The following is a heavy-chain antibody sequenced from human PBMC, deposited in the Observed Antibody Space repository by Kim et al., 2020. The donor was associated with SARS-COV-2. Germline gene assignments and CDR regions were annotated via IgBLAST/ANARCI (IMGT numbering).Heavy chain of an antibody. Sequence: RFTIARDNAKNSLYLQMNSLRAEDTAVYYCARERRIAAADSYYYYYGMDVWGQGTTVTVSS. V-gene: IGHV3-11*01. J-gene: IGHJ6*02. CDR3: ARERRIAAADSYYYYYGMDV. D-gene: IGHD6-13*01.